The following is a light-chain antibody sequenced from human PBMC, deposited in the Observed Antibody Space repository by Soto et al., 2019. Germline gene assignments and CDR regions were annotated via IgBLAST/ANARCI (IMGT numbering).Light chain of an antibody. CDR2: GAS. CDR3: QQYGNSPLT. J-gene: IGKJ4*01. Sequence: EIVLTQSPGTLSLSPGERATLSCRASQSVSSNYLAWYQQKPGQAPRLLIYGASSRATGIPDRFSGSGSGTEFTLTSSRLEPEDISVYSCQQYGNSPLTFGGGTKVEIK. CDR1: QSVSSNY. V-gene: IGKV3-20*01.